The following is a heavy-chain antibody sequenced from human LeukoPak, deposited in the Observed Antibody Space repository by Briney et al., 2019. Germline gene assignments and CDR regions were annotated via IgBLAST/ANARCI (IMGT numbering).Heavy chain of an antibody. CDR3: ARSFAYYYDSSGYYVPDAFDI. J-gene: IGHJ3*02. CDR2: VIPIFGTA. CDR1: GYTFTNYD. V-gene: IGHV1-69*06. D-gene: IGHD3-22*01. Sequence: GASVKVSCKASGYTFTNYDINWVRQAPGQGLEWMGGVIPIFGTANYAQKFQGRVTITADKSTSTAYMELSSLRSEDTAVYYCARSFAYYYDSSGYYVPDAFDIGGQGTMVTVSS.